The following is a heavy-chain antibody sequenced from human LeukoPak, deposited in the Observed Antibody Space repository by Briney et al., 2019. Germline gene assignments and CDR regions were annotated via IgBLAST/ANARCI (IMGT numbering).Heavy chain of an antibody. CDR1: GFTFGSYS. Sequence: GGSLRLSCAASGFTFGSYSMSWVRQAPGKGLEWVSVISAGGITTYYADSVKGRFTISRDNSKNTVFLQMGSLRAEDTALYYCARKSGSGNFPLDYWGQGTLVTVSS. CDR3: ARKSGSGNFPLDY. J-gene: IGHJ4*02. V-gene: IGHV3-23*01. CDR2: ISAGGITT. D-gene: IGHD3-10*01.